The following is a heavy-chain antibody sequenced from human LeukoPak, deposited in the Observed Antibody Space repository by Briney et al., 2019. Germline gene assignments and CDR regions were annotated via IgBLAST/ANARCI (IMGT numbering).Heavy chain of an antibody. V-gene: IGHV3-23*01. CDR1: GFTFSNYA. Sequence: PGGSLSLSCAASGFTFSNYAMNWVRQAPGKGLEWVSVISGSGYSTYYADSVKGRFTISRDNSKNTLYLQTNSLRAEDTAVYSCAKEYGDYAYYFPYWSQGTLVTVSS. CDR2: ISGSGYST. D-gene: IGHD4-17*01. J-gene: IGHJ4*02. CDR3: AKEYGDYAYYFPY.